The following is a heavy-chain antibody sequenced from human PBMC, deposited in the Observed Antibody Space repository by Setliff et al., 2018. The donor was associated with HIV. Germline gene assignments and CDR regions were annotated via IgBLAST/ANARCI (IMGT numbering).Heavy chain of an antibody. D-gene: IGHD2-21*02. CDR2: ISSSGGT. CDR3: AREVDVVTTSDAFDI. J-gene: IGHJ3*02. V-gene: IGHV4-30-4*08. Sequence: SETLSLTCTVSGGSISSGEYYWSWIRQPPGKGLEWLGYISSSGGTDYNPSLNSRIIISIDTSKNQFSLRLSSVTAADTAVYYCAREVDVVTTSDAFDIWGQGTMVTVSS. CDR1: GGSISSGEYY.